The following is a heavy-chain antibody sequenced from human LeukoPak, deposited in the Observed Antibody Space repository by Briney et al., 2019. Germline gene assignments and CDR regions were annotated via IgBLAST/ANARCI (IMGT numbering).Heavy chain of an antibody. V-gene: IGHV4-59*01. CDR3: ARDGYGYSSSWYDY. J-gene: IGHJ4*02. Sequence: SETLSLTCTVSGGSISSYYWSWIRQPPGKGLEWIGYIYYSGSTNYNPSLKSRVTISVDTSKNQFSLKLSSVTAADTAVYYCARDGYGYSSSWYDYWGQGTLVTVSS. CDR2: IYYSGST. D-gene: IGHD6-13*01. CDR1: GGSISSYY.